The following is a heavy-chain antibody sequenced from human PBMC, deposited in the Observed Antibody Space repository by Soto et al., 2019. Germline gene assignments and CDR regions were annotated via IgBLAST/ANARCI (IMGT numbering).Heavy chain of an antibody. J-gene: IGHJ4*02. CDR2: IIPIFGTA. CDR1: GGTFSSYA. CDR3: AREMDLSMVRGVAAFDS. V-gene: IGHV1-69*01. Sequence: QVQLVQSGAEVKKPGSSVKVSCKASGGTFSSYAISWVRQAPGQGLEWMGGIIPIFGTANYAQKFQGRVTITADESTSTAYMELSSLRSEDTAVYYCAREMDLSMVRGVAAFDSWAQGTLVTVSS. D-gene: IGHD3-10*01.